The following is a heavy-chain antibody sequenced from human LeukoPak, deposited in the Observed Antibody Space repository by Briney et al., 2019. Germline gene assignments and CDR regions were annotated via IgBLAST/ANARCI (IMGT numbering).Heavy chain of an antibody. J-gene: IGHJ4*02. CDR3: AKDRTQYFDY. Sequence: GRSLRLSCAASGFTFSSYGMHWVRQAPGKGLEWVAVISYDGSNKYYADSVEGRFTISRDNSKNTLYLQMNSLRAEDTAVYYCAKDRTQYFDYWGQGTLVTVSS. CDR2: ISYDGSNK. CDR1: GFTFSSYG. V-gene: IGHV3-30*18.